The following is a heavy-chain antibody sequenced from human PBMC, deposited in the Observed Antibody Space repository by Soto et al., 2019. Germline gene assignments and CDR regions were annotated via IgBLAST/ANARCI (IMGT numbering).Heavy chain of an antibody. Sequence: QAQLVESGGGVVQPGTSLRLSCAASGFTISTHGMHWVRQAPGKGLEWLANIWYDGSNKFYAESVKGRFSISKDNTKKTLYLQMRSLRAEYTGVYYCAAATTWNVQVPYWGQGPEVPAS. J-gene: IGHJ4*02. D-gene: IGHD1-1*01. CDR2: IWYDGSNK. V-gene: IGHV3-33*03. CDR1: GFTISTHG. CDR3: AAATTWNVQVPY.